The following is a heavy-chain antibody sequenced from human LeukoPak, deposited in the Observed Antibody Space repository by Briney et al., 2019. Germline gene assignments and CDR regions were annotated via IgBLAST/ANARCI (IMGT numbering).Heavy chain of an antibody. CDR3: ARDLIPTQWLLTTVDY. J-gene: IGHJ4*02. CDR2: IWYDGSNK. CDR1: GFTFSSYG. Sequence: GGSLRLSCAASGFTFSSYGMHWVGQAPGKGLEWVAVIWYDGSNKYYADSVKGRFTISRDNSKNTLYLQMNSLRAEDTAVYYCARDLIPTQWLLTTVDYWGQGTLVTDSS. V-gene: IGHV3-33*01. D-gene: IGHD6-19*01.